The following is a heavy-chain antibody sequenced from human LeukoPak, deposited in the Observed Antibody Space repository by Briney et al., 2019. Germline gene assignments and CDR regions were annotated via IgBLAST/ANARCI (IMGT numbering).Heavy chain of an antibody. CDR2: IYHSGST. D-gene: IGHD6-19*01. CDR1: GGSISSGGYS. V-gene: IGHV4-30-2*01. CDR3: AREVWLAHIDY. J-gene: IGHJ4*02. Sequence: SETLSLTCAVSGGSISSGGYSWSWIRQPPGKGLEWIGYIYHSGSTYYNPSLKSRVTISVDRSKNQFSLKLSSVTAADTAVYYCAREVWLAHIDYWGQGTLVTVSS.